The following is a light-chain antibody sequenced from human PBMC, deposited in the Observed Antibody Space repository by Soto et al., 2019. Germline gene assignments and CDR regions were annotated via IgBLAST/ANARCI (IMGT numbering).Light chain of an antibody. CDR1: QGVSSY. CDR3: QQHNSYPLT. J-gene: IGKJ4*01. CDR2: VTS. Sequence: PLTQSPSSLSASVGDRVTITCRASQGVSSYLAWYQQKPGKAPNLLIYVTSTLQSGVPSRFSGSGSGTDFTLTISSLQPEDFATYYCQQHNSYPLTFGGGTKVEIK. V-gene: IGKV1-9*01.